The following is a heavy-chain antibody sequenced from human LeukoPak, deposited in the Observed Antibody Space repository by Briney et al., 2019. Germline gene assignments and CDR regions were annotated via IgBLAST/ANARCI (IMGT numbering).Heavy chain of an antibody. D-gene: IGHD3-10*01. V-gene: IGHV1-69*13. Sequence: SVKVSCKASGGTFSSYTISWVRQAPGQGLEWMGGIIPIFGTANYAQKFQGRVTITADESTSTAYMELSSLRSEDTAVYYCARDFITANPKNYGSGSYTWGQGTLVTVSS. CDR2: IIPIFGTA. J-gene: IGHJ5*02. CDR3: ARDFITANPKNYGSGSYT. CDR1: GGTFSSYT.